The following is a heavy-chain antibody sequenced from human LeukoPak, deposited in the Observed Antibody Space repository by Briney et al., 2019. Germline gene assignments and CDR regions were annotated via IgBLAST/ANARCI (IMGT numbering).Heavy chain of an antibody. V-gene: IGHV1-18*01. J-gene: IGHJ4*02. CDR2: ISGYNGNT. CDR1: GYTFSNYG. CDR3: ARIHDFWHGYQGVFHDY. D-gene: IGHD3-3*01. Sequence: ALVKVSCKTSGYTFSNYGVSWVRQAPGQGLEWMGWISGYNGNTDYGQKFQGRVTMTTDTSTTTVYMELRSLRFDDTAVYYCARIHDFWHGYQGVFHDYWGQGTLVTVSS.